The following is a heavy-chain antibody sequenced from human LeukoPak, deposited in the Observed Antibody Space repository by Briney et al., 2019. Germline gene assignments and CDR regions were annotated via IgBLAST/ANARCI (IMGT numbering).Heavy chain of an antibody. CDR1: GGSISSGGYY. CDR2: IYYSGAT. J-gene: IGHJ4*02. CDR3: ASFLFEIVTGYENTDY. V-gene: IGHV4-31*03. D-gene: IGHD3-9*01. Sequence: PSETLSLTCTVSGGSISSGGYYWSWIRQHPGEGLEYIGYIYYSGATYYNPSLKSRVTISLDPSKNQFSLKLSSVTAADTAVYYCASFLFEIVTGYENTDYWGQGTLVTVSS.